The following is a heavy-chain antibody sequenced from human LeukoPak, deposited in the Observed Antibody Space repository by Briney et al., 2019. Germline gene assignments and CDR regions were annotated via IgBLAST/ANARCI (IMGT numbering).Heavy chain of an antibody. D-gene: IGHD3-10*01. Sequence: SETLSLTCTVSGGSISSYYWSWIRQPPGKGLEWIGYIYYSGSTNYNPSLKSRVTISVDTSKNQFSLKLSSVTAADTAVYYCARRDYYGSGSFDYWGQGTLVTVSS. J-gene: IGHJ4*02. CDR2: IYYSGST. V-gene: IGHV4-59*08. CDR3: ARRDYYGSGSFDY. CDR1: GGSISSYY.